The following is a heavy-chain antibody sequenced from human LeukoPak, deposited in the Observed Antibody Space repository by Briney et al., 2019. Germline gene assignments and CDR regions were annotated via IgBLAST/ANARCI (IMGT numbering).Heavy chain of an antibody. CDR2: IRNDGSNN. CDR1: GFTFSLHG. Sequence: GGSLRLSCAASGFTFSLHGMHSVRQAPGEGLEWGAFIRNDGSNNYYADSVKGRFTVSRDNSKNTLYLHLNSLRAEDTATYYCAKAVRYSSSWYDYWGQGTLVTVSS. D-gene: IGHD6-13*01. V-gene: IGHV3-30*02. CDR3: AKAVRYSSSWYDY. J-gene: IGHJ4*02.